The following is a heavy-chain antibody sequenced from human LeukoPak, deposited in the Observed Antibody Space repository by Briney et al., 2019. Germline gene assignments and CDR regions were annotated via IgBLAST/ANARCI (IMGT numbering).Heavy chain of an antibody. D-gene: IGHD4-17*01. CDR3: ATTTVTPNGDAFDI. J-gene: IGHJ3*02. CDR2: IYHGGTT. Sequence: PSETLSLTCAVFGDSISSSNWWSWVRQPPGKGPEWIGEIYHGGTTNYNPSLKSRVTISIDKSKNHFSLNLSSVSAADTAVYYCATTTVTPNGDAFDIWGQGTLVTVSS. V-gene: IGHV4-4*02. CDR1: GDSISSSNW.